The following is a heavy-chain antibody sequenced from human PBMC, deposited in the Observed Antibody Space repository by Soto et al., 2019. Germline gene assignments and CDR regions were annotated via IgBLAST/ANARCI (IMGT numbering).Heavy chain of an antibody. CDR3: ARDVRDDRGQLPDCFDP. Sequence: SVRVSCKASGGTFSSYAISWVRQAPGQGLEWMGGIIPIFGTANYAQKFQGRVTITADKSTSTAYMELSGLRSEDTAVYYCARDVRDDRGQLPDCFDPWGQGTLVTVSS. CDR2: IIPIFGTA. D-gene: IGHD6-6*01. J-gene: IGHJ5*02. V-gene: IGHV1-69*06. CDR1: GGTFSSYA.